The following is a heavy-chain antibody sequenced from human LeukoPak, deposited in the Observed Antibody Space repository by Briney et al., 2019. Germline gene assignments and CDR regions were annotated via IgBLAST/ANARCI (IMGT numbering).Heavy chain of an antibody. Sequence: PPGGSLRLSCAASGFTFSSYAISWVRQAPGKGLEWVSAISGSGGSTYYADSVKGRFTISRDNSKNTLYLQMNSLRAEDTAVYYCAKASLVATIDFDYWGQGTLVTVSS. CDR1: GFTFSSYA. D-gene: IGHD5-12*01. CDR2: ISGSGGST. CDR3: AKASLVATIDFDY. V-gene: IGHV3-23*01. J-gene: IGHJ4*02.